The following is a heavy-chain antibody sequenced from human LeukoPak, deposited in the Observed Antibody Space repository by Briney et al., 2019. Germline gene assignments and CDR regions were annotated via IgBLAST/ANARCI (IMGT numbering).Heavy chain of an antibody. CDR3: AKDPFNYGILTDDAFDI. Sequence: GGSLRLSCAASGFTFSSYAMSWVRQAPGKGLEWVSAISGSGGSTYYADSVKGRFTISRDNSKNTLYLQMNSLRAEDTAVYYCAKDPFNYGILTDDAFDIWGQGTMVTVSS. D-gene: IGHD3-9*01. J-gene: IGHJ3*02. V-gene: IGHV3-23*01. CDR2: ISGSGGST. CDR1: GFTFSSYA.